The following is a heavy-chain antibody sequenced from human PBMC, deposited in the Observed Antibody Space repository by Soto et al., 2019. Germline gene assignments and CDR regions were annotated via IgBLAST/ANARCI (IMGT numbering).Heavy chain of an antibody. CDR2: IYYSGST. D-gene: IGHD5-18*01. V-gene: IGHV4-59*01. CDR1: GGSISSYY. CDR3: ARGQLWLLY. Sequence: SETLSLTCTVSGGSISSYYWSWIRQPPGKGLEWIGYIYYSGSTNYNPSLKSRVTISVDTSKNQFSLKLSSVTAADTAVYYCARGQLWLLYWGQGTLVTVSS. J-gene: IGHJ4*02.